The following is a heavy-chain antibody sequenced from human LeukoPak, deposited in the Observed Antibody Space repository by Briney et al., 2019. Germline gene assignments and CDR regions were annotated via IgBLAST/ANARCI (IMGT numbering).Heavy chain of an antibody. Sequence: GGSLRLFCAASGFTFSRFLMLWVRQPPGKGLVWVSRIDTDGSTTTYADSVKGRFTISRDNAKNTVYLQINSLRAEDTAVYYCATLSSFGNDNWGQGVLVTVSS. V-gene: IGHV3-74*01. CDR1: GFTFSRFL. J-gene: IGHJ4*02. D-gene: IGHD5-18*01. CDR2: IDTDGSTT. CDR3: ATLSSFGNDN.